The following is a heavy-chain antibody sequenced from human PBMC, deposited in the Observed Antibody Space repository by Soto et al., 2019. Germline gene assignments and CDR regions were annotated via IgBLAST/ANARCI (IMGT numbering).Heavy chain of an antibody. V-gene: IGHV1-69*04. D-gene: IGHD6-19*01. CDR3: ARDLSGYSSGQQGDY. J-gene: IGHJ4*02. Sequence: GASVKVSCKASGGTFSSYTISWVRQAPGQGLEWMGRIIPILGIANYAQKFQGRVTITADKSTSTAYMELSSLRSEDTAVYYCARDLSGYSSGQQGDYWGQGTLVTVSS. CDR1: GGTFSSYT. CDR2: IIPILGIA.